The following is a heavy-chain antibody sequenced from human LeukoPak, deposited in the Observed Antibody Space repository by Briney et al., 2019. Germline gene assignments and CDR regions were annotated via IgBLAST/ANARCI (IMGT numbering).Heavy chain of an antibody. V-gene: IGHV4-34*01. CDR1: GGSFSGYY. CDR2: INHSGST. Sequence: KSSETLSLTCAVYGGSFSGYYWSWIRQPPGKGLEWIGEINHSGSTNYNPSLKSRVTISVDTSKNQFSLKLSSVTAADTAVYYCARVERVAAAGTRPPDPWGQGTLVTVSS. CDR3: ARVERVAAAGTRPPDP. D-gene: IGHD6-13*01. J-gene: IGHJ5*02.